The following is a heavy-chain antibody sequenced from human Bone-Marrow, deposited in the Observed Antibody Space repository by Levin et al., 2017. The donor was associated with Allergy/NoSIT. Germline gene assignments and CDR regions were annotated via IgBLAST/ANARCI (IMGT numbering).Heavy chain of an antibody. V-gene: IGHV3-15*01. CDR1: GFTFSNAW. Sequence: GGSLRLSCAASGFTFSNAWMSWVRQAPGKGLEWVGRIKSKTDGGTTDYAAPVKGRFTISRDDSKNTLYLQMNSLKTEDTAVYYCTTTYGRSITGTTLLEGENAFDIWGQGTMVTVSS. D-gene: IGHD1-7*01. CDR3: TTTYGRSITGTTLLEGENAFDI. J-gene: IGHJ3*02. CDR2: IKSKTDGGTT.